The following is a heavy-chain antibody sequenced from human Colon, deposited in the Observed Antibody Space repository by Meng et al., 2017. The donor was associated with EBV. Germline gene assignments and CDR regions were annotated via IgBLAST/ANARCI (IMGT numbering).Heavy chain of an antibody. V-gene: IGHV4-4*03. J-gene: IGHJ4*02. Sequence: QVQVQESGPGLVMPPASLSRTCVVXXASISSGNWWNWVRQPPGKGLEWIGEINHSGSSSYNPSLKSRVTISIDTSKNQVSLKLRSVTAADTAVYYCARGRIIEAAGTVWFAALSVWGQGTLVTVSS. D-gene: IGHD6-13*01. CDR3: ARGRIIEAAGTVWFAALSV. CDR1: XASISSGNW. CDR2: INHSGSS.